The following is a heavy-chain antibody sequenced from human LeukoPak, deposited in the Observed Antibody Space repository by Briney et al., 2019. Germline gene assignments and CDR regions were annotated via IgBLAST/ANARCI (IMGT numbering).Heavy chain of an antibody. V-gene: IGHV3-66*03. J-gene: IGHJ5*02. D-gene: IGHD3-22*01. CDR3: ARDYYGP. CDR2: IYSRGST. Sequence: GGSLRLSCAASGFTVSNNYMRWVRKAPGKGLEWVSSIYSRGSTSYVDSVKGRFTISRDNSENTLFLQMNSLRVEDTAVYYCARDYYGPWGQGTLVTVSS. CDR1: GFTVSNNY.